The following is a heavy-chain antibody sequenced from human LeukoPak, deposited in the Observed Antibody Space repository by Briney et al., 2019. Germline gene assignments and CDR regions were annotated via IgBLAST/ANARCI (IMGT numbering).Heavy chain of an antibody. V-gene: IGHV1-69*13. D-gene: IGHD1-7*01. CDR2: IIPIFGTA. J-gene: IGHJ6*03. CDR1: GYTFTSYD. CDR3: ARETGTTVIGLKDYYYYYMDV. Sequence: ASVKVSCKASGYTFTSYDINWVRQAPGQGLEWMGGIIPIFGTANYAQKFQGRVTITADESTSTAYMELSSLRSEDTAVYYCARETGTTVIGLKDYYYYYMDVWGKGTTVTVSS.